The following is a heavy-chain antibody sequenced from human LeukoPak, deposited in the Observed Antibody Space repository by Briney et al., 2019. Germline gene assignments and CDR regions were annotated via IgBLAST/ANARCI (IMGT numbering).Heavy chain of an antibody. CDR1: GGSFSGYY. J-gene: IGHJ4*02. D-gene: IGHD3-22*01. V-gene: IGHV4-34*01. Sequence: PSETLSLTCAVYGGSFSGYYWSWIRQPPGKGLEWIGEINHSGSTNYNPSLKSRVTISVDTSKNQFSLKLSSVTAADTAVYYCARGVVASHWGQGTLVTVSS. CDR3: ARGVVASH. CDR2: INHSGST.